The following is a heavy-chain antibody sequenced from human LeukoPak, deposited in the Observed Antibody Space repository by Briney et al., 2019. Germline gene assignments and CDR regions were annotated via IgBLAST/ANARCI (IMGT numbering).Heavy chain of an antibody. CDR3: ARTQWKGSRTYYFDY. CDR2: ISGSGGST. Sequence: PGGSLRLSCAASGFTFSSYAMSWVRRAPGKGLEWVSAISGSGGSTYYADSVKGRFTISRDNSKNTLYLQMNSLRAEDTAVYYCARTQWKGSRTYYFDYWGQGTLVTVSS. D-gene: IGHD3-10*01. CDR1: GFTFSSYA. V-gene: IGHV3-23*01. J-gene: IGHJ4*02.